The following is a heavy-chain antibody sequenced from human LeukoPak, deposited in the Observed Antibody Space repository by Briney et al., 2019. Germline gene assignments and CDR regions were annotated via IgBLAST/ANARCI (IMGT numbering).Heavy chain of an antibody. CDR2: IKSKTDGGTT. CDR1: GFTFSSYS. V-gene: IGHV3-15*01. Sequence: GGSLRLSCAASGFTFSSYSMNWVRQAPGKGLEWVGRIKSKTDGGTTDYAAPVKGRFTISRDDSKNTLYLQMNSLKTEDTAVYYCTTEVALRYYYGMDVWGQGTTVTVSS. D-gene: IGHD2-15*01. J-gene: IGHJ6*02. CDR3: TTEVALRYYYGMDV.